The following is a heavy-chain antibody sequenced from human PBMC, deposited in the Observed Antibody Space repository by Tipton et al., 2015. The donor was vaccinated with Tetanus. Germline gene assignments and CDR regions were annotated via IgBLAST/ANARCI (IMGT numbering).Heavy chain of an antibody. CDR1: GYIFTNYW. CDR2: IYPGDSDT. V-gene: IGHV5-51*01. J-gene: IGHJ4*02. CDR3: ARAHCSDGVCNFDF. Sequence: QLVQSGGEVKKPGESLKISCKGSGYIFTNYWIGWVRQKPGKGLEWMGIIYPGDSDTRYSPSFQGQVTISVDKSINTAYLQWSSLKASDTSMFYCARAHCSDGVCNFDFWGQGAPVTVAS. D-gene: IGHD2-15*01.